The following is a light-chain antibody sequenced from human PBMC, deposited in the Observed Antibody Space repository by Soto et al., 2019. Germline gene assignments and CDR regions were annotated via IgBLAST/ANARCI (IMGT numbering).Light chain of an antibody. CDR2: GVT. V-gene: IGLV2-14*02. J-gene: IGLJ2*01. CDR1: SSDVGSYNL. CDR3: ASYTNSSSVV. Sequence: QSVLTQPASVSGSPGQSITISCTGTSSDVGSYNLVSWYQQHPGKAPKLMIYGVTNRPSGVSNRFSGSKSGNTATLIISGLQAEDEADYYCASYTNSSSVVFGGGTKLTVL.